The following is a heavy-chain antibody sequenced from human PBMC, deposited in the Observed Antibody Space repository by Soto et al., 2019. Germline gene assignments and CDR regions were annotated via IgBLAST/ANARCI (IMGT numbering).Heavy chain of an antibody. CDR1: GFTFSDYY. CDR2: ISSSGSTI. D-gene: IGHD2-2*01. Sequence: GGSLRLSCAASGFTFSDYYMSWIRQAPGKGLEWVSYISSSGSTIYYADSVKGRFTISRDNAKNSLYLQMNSLRAEDTAVYYCARDRPKGYCSSTSCYGPRTGWFDPWGQGTLVTVSS. J-gene: IGHJ5*02. V-gene: IGHV3-11*01. CDR3: ARDRPKGYCSSTSCYGPRTGWFDP.